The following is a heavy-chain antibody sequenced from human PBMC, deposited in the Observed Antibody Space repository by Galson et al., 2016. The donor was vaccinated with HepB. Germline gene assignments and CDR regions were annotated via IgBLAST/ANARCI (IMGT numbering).Heavy chain of an antibody. J-gene: IGHJ6*04. Sequence: SLRLSCATSEFALSNYLMHWVRLAPGKGLEWVAVIWYDGTNKYYRDSVKGRFTISRDNSKNTLYLQMNRMRAEDTAVYYCAKERSRARAAQKFYSYAIDVWGKGPSVTVS. CDR1: EFALSNYL. CDR2: IWYDGTNK. V-gene: IGHV3-33*06. D-gene: IGHD2-21*01. CDR3: AKERSRARAAQKFYSYAIDV.